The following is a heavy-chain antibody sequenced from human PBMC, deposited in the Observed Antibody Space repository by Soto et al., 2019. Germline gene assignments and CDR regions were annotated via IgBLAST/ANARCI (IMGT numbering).Heavy chain of an antibody. CDR1: GYSFTSYW. Sequence: PGESLKISCKGSGYSFTSYWISWVRQMPGKGLERMGRIDPSDSYTNYRPSFQGHVTISADKSISTAYLQWSSLKASDTAMYYCARQSVVVTAYGMDXWGQGTTLTVSX. V-gene: IGHV5-10-1*01. D-gene: IGHD2-2*01. J-gene: IGHJ6*02. CDR3: ARQSVVVTAYGMDX. CDR2: IDPSDSYT.